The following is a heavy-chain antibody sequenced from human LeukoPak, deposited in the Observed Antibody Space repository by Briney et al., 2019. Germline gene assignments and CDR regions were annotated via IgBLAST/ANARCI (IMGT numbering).Heavy chain of an antibody. CDR2: ISYSGNT. CDR3: ARRSLIAAKDY. CDR1: GDSIRPYY. D-gene: IGHD6-6*01. Sequence: PSETLSLTCTVSGDSIRPYYWNWIRQSPGKGLEWLGYISYSGNTNYHPSVKSRVTISLDTSKNHFSLRLNSVTAADTAVYYCARRSLIAAKDYWGQGTLVTVSS. V-gene: IGHV4-59*08. J-gene: IGHJ4*02.